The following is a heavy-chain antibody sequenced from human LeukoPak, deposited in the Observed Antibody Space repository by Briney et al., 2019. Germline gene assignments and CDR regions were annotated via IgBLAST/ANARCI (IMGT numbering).Heavy chain of an antibody. CDR1: GFTFSSYA. CDR2: IGASGGST. J-gene: IGHJ4*02. Sequence: GGSLRLSCATSGFTFSSYAMSWVRQAPGKGLEWVSGIGASGGSTYYADSVKGRFTISRDNSKNTLYLQMNSLRTEDMAVYYCAKAEGCDILTGLDYWGQGTLVTVSS. D-gene: IGHD3-9*01. V-gene: IGHV3-23*01. CDR3: AKAEGCDILTGLDY.